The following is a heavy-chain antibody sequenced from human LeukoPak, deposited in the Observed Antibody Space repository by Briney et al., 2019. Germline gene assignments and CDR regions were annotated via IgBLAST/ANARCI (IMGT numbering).Heavy chain of an antibody. Sequence: GGSLRLSCAASGFTFSNYNMNWVRQAPGKGLEWVSSISSSSSYIYYADSVKGRFTISRDNAKNSLYLQMNSLRAEDTAVYYCTSWGDTTAEYFQRWGQGTLVTVSS. V-gene: IGHV3-21*01. CDR1: GFTFSNYN. D-gene: IGHD2-21*02. CDR3: TSWGDTTAEYFQR. CDR2: ISSSSSYI. J-gene: IGHJ1*01.